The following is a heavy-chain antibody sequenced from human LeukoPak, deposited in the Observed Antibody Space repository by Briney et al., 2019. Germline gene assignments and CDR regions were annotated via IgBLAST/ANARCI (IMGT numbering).Heavy chain of an antibody. D-gene: IGHD1-1*01. CDR1: GFTFSSYG. CDR2: ISYDGSNK. CDR3: AKASRTTGTTSPYYFDY. V-gene: IGHV3-30*18. Sequence: GGSLRLSCAASGFTFSSYGMYWVRQAPGKGLEWVAVISYDGSNKYYADSVKGRFTISRDNSKNTLYLQMNSLRAEDTAVYYCAKASRTTGTTSPYYFDYWGQGTLVTVSS. J-gene: IGHJ4*02.